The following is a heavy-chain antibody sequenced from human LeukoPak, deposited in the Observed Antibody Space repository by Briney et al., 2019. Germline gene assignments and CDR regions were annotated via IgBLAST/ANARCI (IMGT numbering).Heavy chain of an antibody. CDR3: ARGWLQYNWFDP. D-gene: IGHD5-24*01. V-gene: IGHV4-59*01. Sequence: ASETLSLTCTVSGGSISSYYWSWIRQPPGKGLEWIGYIYYSGSTNYNPSLKSRVTISVDTSKNQFSLKLSSVTAADTAVYYCARGWLQYNWFDPWGQGTLVTVSS. CDR1: GGSISSYY. CDR2: IYYSGST. J-gene: IGHJ5*02.